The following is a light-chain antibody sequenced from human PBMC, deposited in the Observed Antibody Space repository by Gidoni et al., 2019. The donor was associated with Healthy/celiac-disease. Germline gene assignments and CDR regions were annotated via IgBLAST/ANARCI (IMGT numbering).Light chain of an antibody. Sequence: QSVLTQPPSVAEAPQQRVTIPCSGSSSNIGNNAVNWYQQLPGKAPKLLIYYDDLLPSGVSDRFSGSKSGTSASLAISGLQSEDEADYYCAAWDDSLNGVVFGGGTKLTVL. CDR3: AAWDDSLNGVV. J-gene: IGLJ2*01. V-gene: IGLV1-36*01. CDR1: SSNIGNNA. CDR2: YDD.